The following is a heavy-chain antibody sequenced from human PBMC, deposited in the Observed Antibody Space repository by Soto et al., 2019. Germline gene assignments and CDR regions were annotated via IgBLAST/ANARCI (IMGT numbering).Heavy chain of an antibody. CDR3: ARREGLATISYYFDF. CDR2: IYYSGST. D-gene: IGHD3-9*01. Sequence: PSETLSLTCSVSGGSISSSSYYWGWIRQPPGKGLEWIGSIYYSGSTYYNPSLKSRVTISIDKSKNQFSLKLSSLTAADTAVYYCARREGLATISYYFDFWGQGTLVTVSS. J-gene: IGHJ4*02. V-gene: IGHV4-39*01. CDR1: GGSISSSSYY.